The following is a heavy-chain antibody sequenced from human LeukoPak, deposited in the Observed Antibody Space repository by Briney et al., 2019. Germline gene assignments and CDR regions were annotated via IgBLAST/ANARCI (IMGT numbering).Heavy chain of an antibody. CDR1: GFTFSSSW. Sequence: GGSLRLSCAASGFTFSSSWMHWVRQAPEKGLVWVSRINSDGSSTSYADSVKGRFTISRDNAKNSLYLQMNSLRAEDTAVYYCARGGHGGGYDIDYWGQGTLVTVSS. J-gene: IGHJ4*02. CDR2: INSDGSST. V-gene: IGHV3-74*01. CDR3: ARGGHGGGYDIDY. D-gene: IGHD5-12*01.